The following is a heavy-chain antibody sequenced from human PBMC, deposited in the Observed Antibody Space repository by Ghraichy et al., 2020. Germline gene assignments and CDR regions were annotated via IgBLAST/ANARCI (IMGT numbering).Heavy chain of an antibody. V-gene: IGHV3-23*01. CDR1: GFTFSSYA. Sequence: LSLTCAASGFTFSSYAITWVRQAPGKGLEWVSSITGSGGSAFYADSVKGRFTISRDNSKNTLYLQMNTLRAEDTAVYYCAKYLSNSRYFDLWGRGTLVTVSS. J-gene: IGHJ2*01. CDR3: AKYLSNSRYFDL. D-gene: IGHD5-18*01. CDR2: ITGSGGSA.